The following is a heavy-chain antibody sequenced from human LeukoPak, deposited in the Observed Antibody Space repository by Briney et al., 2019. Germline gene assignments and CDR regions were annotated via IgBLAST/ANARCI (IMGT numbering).Heavy chain of an antibody. Sequence: ASVKISCKASGYTFTGYYMHWVRQAPGQGLEWMGWINPNSGGTNYAQKLQGRVTMTRDTSISTAYMELRRLRSDDTAVYYCAREGRVDSAVVLFDYWGQGTLVTVSS. CDR1: GYTFTGYY. J-gene: IGHJ4*02. CDR2: INPNSGGT. D-gene: IGHD5-18*01. CDR3: AREGRVDSAVVLFDY. V-gene: IGHV1-2*02.